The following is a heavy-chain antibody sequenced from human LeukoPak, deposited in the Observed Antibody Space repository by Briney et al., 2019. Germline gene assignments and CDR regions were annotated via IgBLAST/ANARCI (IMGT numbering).Heavy chain of an antibody. V-gene: IGHV3-48*01. Sequence: GGSLRLSCAASGFTFSSYSMNWVRQAPGKGLEWVSYISSSSSTIYYADSVKGRFTISRDNAKNSLYLQMNSLRAEDTAVYYCARDREEWLFGVVTTMHYWGQGTLVTVSS. J-gene: IGHJ4*02. CDR2: ISSSSSTI. CDR1: GFTFSSYS. D-gene: IGHD3-3*01. CDR3: ARDREEWLFGVVTTMHY.